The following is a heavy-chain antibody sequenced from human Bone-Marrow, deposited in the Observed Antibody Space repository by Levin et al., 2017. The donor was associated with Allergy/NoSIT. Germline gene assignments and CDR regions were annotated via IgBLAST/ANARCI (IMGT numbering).Heavy chain of an antibody. D-gene: IGHD4-17*01. CDR3: AKDPGGEYRYFDL. J-gene: IGHJ2*01. CDR1: GFTFSTYA. CDR2: IAHDGSSQ. Sequence: GESLKISCKASGFTFSTYAMHWVRQAPGKGLEWVAVIAHDGSSQYYADSVMGRFRVSRDNNDNTQYLQMNSLRNEDTGLYYCAKDPGGEYRYFDLWRRGTRVVVSS. V-gene: IGHV3-30*18.